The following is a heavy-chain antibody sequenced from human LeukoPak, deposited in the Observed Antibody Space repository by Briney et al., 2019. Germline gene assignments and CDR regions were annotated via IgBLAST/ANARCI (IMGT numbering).Heavy chain of an antibody. J-gene: IGHJ4*02. V-gene: IGHV3-53*01. CDR3: VRALRGAVGLDY. CDR1: GFTVSSNY. CDR2: IYTGGST. Sequence: GGSLRLSCAASGFTVSSNYMSWVPQAPGKGLEWVSVIYTGGSTSYADSVKGRFTISRDNPKNTLYLQMNSLRADDTAVYYCVRALRGAVGLDYWGQGTLVTAS. D-gene: IGHD1-26*01.